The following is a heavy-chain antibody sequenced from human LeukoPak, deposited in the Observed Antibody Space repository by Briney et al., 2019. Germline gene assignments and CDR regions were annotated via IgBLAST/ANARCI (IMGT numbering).Heavy chain of an antibody. CDR2: IYSGSST. D-gene: IGHD6-19*01. J-gene: IGHJ4*02. CDR1: GFTVSSNY. CDR3: AKDSGYSSGWHPPPTSFDY. Sequence: GGSLRLSCAASGFTVSSNYMSWVRQAPGKGLEWVSVIYSGSSTHYADSVKGRFTISRDNSKNTLYLQMNSLRAEDTAVYYCAKDSGYSSGWHPPPTSFDYWGQGTLVTVSS. V-gene: IGHV3-66*01.